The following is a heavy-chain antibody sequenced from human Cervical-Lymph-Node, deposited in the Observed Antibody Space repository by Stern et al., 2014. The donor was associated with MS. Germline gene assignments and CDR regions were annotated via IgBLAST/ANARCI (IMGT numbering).Heavy chain of an antibody. D-gene: IGHD3-22*01. V-gene: IGHV4-59*01. CDR1: GGSINDYY. CDR3: ARVLYYSDSSGYYWPYYFDL. CDR2: VFFSGNT. J-gene: IGHJ4*02. Sequence: QVQLQESGPGLLKPSETLSLNCSVSGGSINDYYWSWVRQPPGKGLEYIGYVFFSGNTNYNPSLESRVTISVDASKTHFSLKLTSVTAADTAVYFCARVLYYSDSSGYYWPYYFDLWGQGILVAVSS.